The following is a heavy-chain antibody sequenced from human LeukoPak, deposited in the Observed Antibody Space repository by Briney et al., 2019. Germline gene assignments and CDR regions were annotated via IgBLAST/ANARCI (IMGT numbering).Heavy chain of an antibody. D-gene: IGHD3-3*01. CDR1: GGSISSYY. CDR2: IYYSGST. Sequence: SETLSLTCTVSGGSISSYYWSWIRQPPGKGLEWIGYIYYSGSTNYNPSLKSQVTISVDTSKNQFSLKLSSVTAADTAVYYCARDLGWLLEPNWYFDLWGRGTLVTVSS. V-gene: IGHV4-59*01. J-gene: IGHJ2*01. CDR3: ARDLGWLLEPNWYFDL.